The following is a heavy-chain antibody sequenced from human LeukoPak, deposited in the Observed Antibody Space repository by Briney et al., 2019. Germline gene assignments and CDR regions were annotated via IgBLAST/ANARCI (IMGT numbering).Heavy chain of an antibody. D-gene: IGHD3-3*01. Sequence: TGGSLRLSCAASGFTFSNHGMHWVRQAPGKGLEWVAFIRYDGGNKYYADSVKGRFTISRDNSKNTLSLQMNSLRAEDTALYYCAKGPPRGYVFDCWGQGTLVSVSS. V-gene: IGHV3-30*02. CDR3: AKGPPRGYVFDC. CDR1: GFTFSNHG. J-gene: IGHJ4*02. CDR2: IRYDGGNK.